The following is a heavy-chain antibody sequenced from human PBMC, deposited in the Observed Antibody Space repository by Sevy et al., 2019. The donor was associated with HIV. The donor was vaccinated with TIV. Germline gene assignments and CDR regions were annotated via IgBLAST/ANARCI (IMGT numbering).Heavy chain of an antibody. Sequence: GGSLRLSYAASGFTFSSYAMIWVRQAPGKGLEWVSAISGSGGSTYYADSVKGRFTISRDNSKNTLYLQMNSLRAEDTAVYYCAKDLSHQLGLGYYFDYWGQGTLVTVSS. J-gene: IGHJ4*02. D-gene: IGHD7-27*01. V-gene: IGHV3-23*01. CDR3: AKDLSHQLGLGYYFDY. CDR2: ISGSGGST. CDR1: GFTFSSYA.